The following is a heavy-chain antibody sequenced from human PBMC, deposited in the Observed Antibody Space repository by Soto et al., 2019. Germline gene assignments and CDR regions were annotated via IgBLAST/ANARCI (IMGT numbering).Heavy chain of an antibody. CDR3: ARGRGIAARPANWFDP. J-gene: IGHJ5*02. CDR2: INPNSGGT. D-gene: IGHD6-6*01. V-gene: IGHV1-2*04. Sequence: ASVKVSCKASGYTFTGYYMRWGRHAPGQGLEWMGWINPNSGGTNYAQKFQGWVTMTRDTSISTAYMELSRLRSDDTAVYYCARGRGIAARPANWFDPWGQGTLVPVSS. CDR1: GYTFTGYY.